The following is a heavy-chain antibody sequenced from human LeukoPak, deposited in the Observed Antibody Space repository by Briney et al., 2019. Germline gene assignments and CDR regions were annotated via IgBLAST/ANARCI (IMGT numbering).Heavy chain of an antibody. CDR2: IYTSGST. Sequence: SETLSLTCTVSGGSISSGSYYWSWIRQPAGKGLEWIGRIYTSGSTNYNPSLKSRVTISVDTSKNQFSLKLSSVPAADTAVYYCARSISWQNYFDYWGQGTLVSASS. V-gene: IGHV4-61*02. CDR1: GGSISSGSYY. J-gene: IGHJ4*02. D-gene: IGHD6-13*01. CDR3: ARSISWQNYFDY.